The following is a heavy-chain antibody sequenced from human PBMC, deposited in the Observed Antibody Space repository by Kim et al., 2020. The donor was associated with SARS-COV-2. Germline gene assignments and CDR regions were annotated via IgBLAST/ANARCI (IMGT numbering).Heavy chain of an antibody. V-gene: IGHV5-51*01. Sequence: RYSPSFQGQVTISADKSISTAYLQWSSLKASDTAMYYCARHCGTSCQIDYWGQGTLVTVSS. J-gene: IGHJ4*02. D-gene: IGHD2-2*01. CDR3: ARHCGTSCQIDY.